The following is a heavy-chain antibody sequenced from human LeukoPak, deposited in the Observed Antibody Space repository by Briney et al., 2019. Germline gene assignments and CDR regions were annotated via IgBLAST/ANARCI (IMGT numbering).Heavy chain of an antibody. D-gene: IGHD1-26*01. Sequence: PGGSLRLSCAASGFTFSSYWMSWVRQAPGKGLEWVANIKQDGSEKYYVDSVKGRFTISRDNAKNPLYLQMNSLRAEDTAVYYCARGASGSSLYYYYGMDVWGQGTTVTVSS. CDR1: GFTFSSYW. J-gene: IGHJ6*02. CDR2: IKQDGSEK. V-gene: IGHV3-7*01. CDR3: ARGASGSSLYYYYGMDV.